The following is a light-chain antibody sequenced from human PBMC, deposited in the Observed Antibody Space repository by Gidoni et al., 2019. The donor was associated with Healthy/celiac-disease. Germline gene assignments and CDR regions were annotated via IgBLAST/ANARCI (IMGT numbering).Light chain of an antibody. CDR3: AAWDDSRVV. CDR1: SSNIGSNY. Sequence: QSVLTQPPSASRTPGQRVTISCSGSSSNIGSNYVYWYQQLPGTAPKLLIYRNNQRPSGVPDRFSGSKSGTSASLAISGLRSEDEADYYCAAWDDSRVVFGGGTKLTVL. V-gene: IGLV1-47*01. CDR2: RNN. J-gene: IGLJ2*01.